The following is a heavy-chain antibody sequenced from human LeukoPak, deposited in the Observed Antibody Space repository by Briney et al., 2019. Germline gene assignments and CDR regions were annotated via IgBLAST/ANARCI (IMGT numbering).Heavy chain of an antibody. J-gene: IGHJ3*02. V-gene: IGHV3-21*01. CDR1: GFTFSSYS. Sequence: GGSLRLSCAASGFTFSSYSMNWVRQAPGKGLEWVSSISSSSYIYYADSVKGRFTISRDNAKNSLYLQMNSLRAEDTAVYYCARNWVYYDFWSAPVDAFDIGGQGTMVTVSS. CDR2: ISSSSYI. CDR3: ARNWVYYDFWSAPVDAFDI. D-gene: IGHD3-3*01.